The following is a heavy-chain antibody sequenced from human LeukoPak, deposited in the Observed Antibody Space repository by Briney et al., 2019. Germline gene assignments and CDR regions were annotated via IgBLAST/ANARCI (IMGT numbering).Heavy chain of an antibody. CDR2: IYTSGST. D-gene: IGHD5-18*01. J-gene: IGHJ5*02. Sequence: SQTLSLICTVSGGSISSGSYYWSWIRQPAGKGPEWIGRIYTSGSTNYNPSLKSRVTISVDTSKNQFSLKLSSVTAADTAVYYCARAADVDTAMVSDWFDPWGQGTLVTVSS. CDR3: ARAADVDTAMVSDWFDP. V-gene: IGHV4-61*02. CDR1: GGSISSGSYY.